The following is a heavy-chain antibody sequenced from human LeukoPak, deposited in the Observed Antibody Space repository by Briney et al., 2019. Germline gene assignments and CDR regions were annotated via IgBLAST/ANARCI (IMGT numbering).Heavy chain of an antibody. CDR1: GFTFSTYS. J-gene: IGHJ4*02. CDR2: FSGSGGGT. V-gene: IGHV3-23*01. D-gene: IGHD1-26*01. CDR3: AKTGSSRFDY. Sequence: GGSLRLSCAASGFTFSTYSMNWVRQAPGKGLEWVSAFSGSGGGTYYADSVKGRFTISRDNSKNTLFLQMNSLRAEDTAVYYCAKTGSSRFDYWGQGTLVTVSS.